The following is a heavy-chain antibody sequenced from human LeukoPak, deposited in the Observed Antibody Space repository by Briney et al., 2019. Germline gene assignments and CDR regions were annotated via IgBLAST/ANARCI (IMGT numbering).Heavy chain of an antibody. J-gene: IGHJ4*02. CDR2: IDRGGVT. D-gene: IGHD5-12*01. CDR1: GFSVSDYF. Sequence: GGSLRLSCAASGFSVSDYFMAWVRQAPGKGLQWVSHIDRGGVTEDANSVKGRFTVSRDTSRKILYLQMSSLRAEDTAMYYCARGRASTTIFDYWGQGTLVTVSS. CDR3: ARGRASTTIFDY. V-gene: IGHV3-53*01.